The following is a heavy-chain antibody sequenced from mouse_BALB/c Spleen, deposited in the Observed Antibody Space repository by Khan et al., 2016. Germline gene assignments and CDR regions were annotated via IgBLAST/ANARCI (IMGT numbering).Heavy chain of an antibody. Sequence: EVKLLESGGGLVQPGGSLKLSCAASGFDFSRYWMSWVRQAPGKGLEWIGEINPDSSTINYTPSLKDKFIISRDNAKNTLYLQMSKGRSEDAALYYCGRLYYYGCVDYWGQGTTLTVSS. V-gene: IGHV4-1*02. J-gene: IGHJ2*01. CDR1: GFDFSRYW. CDR2: INPDSSTI. D-gene: IGHD1-1*01. CDR3: GRLYYYGCVDY.